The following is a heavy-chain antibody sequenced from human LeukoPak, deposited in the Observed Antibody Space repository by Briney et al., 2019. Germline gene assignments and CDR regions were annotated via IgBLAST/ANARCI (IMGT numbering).Heavy chain of an antibody. D-gene: IGHD1-26*01. CDR3: ARDLGSYGGAPGY. CDR2: IYYSGST. V-gene: IGHV4-39*07. J-gene: IGHJ4*02. Sequence: SETLSLTCTVSGGSISSSSYYWGWIRQPPGKGLEWIGSIYYSGSTYYNPSLKSRVTISVDTSKNQFSLKLSSVTAADTAVYYCARDLGSYGGAPGYWGQGTLVTVSS. CDR1: GGSISSSSYY.